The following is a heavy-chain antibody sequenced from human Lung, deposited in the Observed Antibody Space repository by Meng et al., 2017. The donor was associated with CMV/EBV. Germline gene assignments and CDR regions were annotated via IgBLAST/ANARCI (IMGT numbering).Heavy chain of an antibody. V-gene: IGHV4-39*06. CDR1: ASISSSSYF. Sequence: ASISSSSYFWDWVRQPPGKGLEWIGSISYGGNTYYNSSLKSRVIISVDMSKNQFTVKLSSVTAADTAVYYCAKIFPSDYYKYDMDVWGQGTTVTVSS. CDR2: ISYGGNT. D-gene: IGHD3-3*01. CDR3: AKIFPSDYYKYDMDV. J-gene: IGHJ6*02.